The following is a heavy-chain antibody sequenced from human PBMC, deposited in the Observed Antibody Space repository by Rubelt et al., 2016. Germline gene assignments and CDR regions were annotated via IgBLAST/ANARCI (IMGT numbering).Heavy chain of an antibody. CDR3: ARGPGFSSSSFSVYQGDDPDY. J-gene: IGHJ4*02. D-gene: IGHD6-6*01. V-gene: IGHV4-61*02. Sequence: NYNPSLKSRVTISVDTSKNQFSLKLSSVTAADTAVYYCARGPGFSSSSFSVYQGDDPDYWGQGTLVTVSS.